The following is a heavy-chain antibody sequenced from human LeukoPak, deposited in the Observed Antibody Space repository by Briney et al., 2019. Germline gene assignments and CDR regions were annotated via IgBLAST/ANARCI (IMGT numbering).Heavy chain of an antibody. CDR2: ISGSGGGT. J-gene: IGHJ4*02. CDR3: AKTRGSYYVFDY. Sequence: GGSLRLSCAASGFTFSSYAMSWVRQAPGKGLEWVSAISGSGGGTYYADSVKGRFTISRDNSKNTLYLQMNSLRAEDTAVYYCAKTRGSYYVFDYWGQGTLVTVSS. V-gene: IGHV3-23*01. CDR1: GFTFSSYA. D-gene: IGHD1-26*01.